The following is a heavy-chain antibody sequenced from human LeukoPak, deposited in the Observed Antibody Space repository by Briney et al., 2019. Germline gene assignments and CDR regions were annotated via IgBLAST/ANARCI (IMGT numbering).Heavy chain of an antibody. V-gene: IGHV4-31*03. CDR3: ARAYGSSWYLDY. D-gene: IGHD6-13*01. CDR1: GGSISSGGYY. J-gene: IGHJ4*02. Sequence: SETLSLTCTVSGGSISSGGYYWSRIRQHPGKGLEWIGYIYYSGSTYYNPSLKSRVTISVDTSKNQFSLKLSSVTAADTAVYYCARAYGSSWYLDYWGQGTLVTVSS. CDR2: IYYSGST.